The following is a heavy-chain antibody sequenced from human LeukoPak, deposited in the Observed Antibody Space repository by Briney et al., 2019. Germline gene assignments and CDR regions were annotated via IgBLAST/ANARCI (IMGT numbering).Heavy chain of an antibody. Sequence: PGGSLRLSCAASGFTFSSYWMHWVRQGPGKGLVWVSRINGDGTSTNYADSVKGRFTISRDNAKNSLYLQMNSLRAEDTAVYYCARYSSSWYGRGDYRGQGTLVTVSS. V-gene: IGHV3-74*01. CDR3: ARYSSSWYGRGDY. J-gene: IGHJ4*02. CDR1: GFTFSSYW. CDR2: INGDGTST. D-gene: IGHD6-13*01.